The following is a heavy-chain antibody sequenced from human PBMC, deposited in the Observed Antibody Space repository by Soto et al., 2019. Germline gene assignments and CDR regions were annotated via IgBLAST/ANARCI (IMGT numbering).Heavy chain of an antibody. CDR3: ARASILDYYDSSGYFAFDI. V-gene: IGHV1-69*13. CDR1: GGIFSSYV. J-gene: IGHJ3*02. Sequence: SVKVSCKAPGGIFSSYVINWVRQAPGQGLEWMGGFNPILKTADHAQTFQGRVTITADESTSTAYMELSRLRSDDTAVYYCARASILDYYDSSGYFAFDIWGQGTMVTVSS. CDR2: FNPILKTA. D-gene: IGHD3-22*01.